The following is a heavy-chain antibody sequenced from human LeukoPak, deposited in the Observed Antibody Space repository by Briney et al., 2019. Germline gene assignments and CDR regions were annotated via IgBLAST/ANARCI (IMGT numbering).Heavy chain of an antibody. J-gene: IGHJ4*02. Sequence: KPGGSLRLSCAVSGFTFSSYTINWVRQAPGKGLEWVSSISSSSSYIYYADSVKGRFTISRDNAKNSLYLQMNSLRAEDTAVYYCTRDLISTGDRYFDWYPTFDYWGQGTLVTVSS. CDR2: ISSSSSYI. CDR3: TRDLISTGDRYFDWYPTFDY. CDR1: GFTFSSYT. D-gene: IGHD3-9*01. V-gene: IGHV3-21*01.